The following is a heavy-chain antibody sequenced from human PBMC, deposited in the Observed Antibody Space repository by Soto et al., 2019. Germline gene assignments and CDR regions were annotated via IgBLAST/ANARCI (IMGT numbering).Heavy chain of an antibody. CDR2: IGIGSSTT. V-gene: IGHV3-48*01. CDR1: GFTFRNYG. CDR3: VGYVETAMVDY. D-gene: IGHD5-18*01. Sequence: PGGSLRLSCAASGFTFRNYGMNWVRQAPGKGLEWVSYIGIGSSTTYYADSVKGRFTISRDNAKNSLYLQMNSLRGEDTAVYYCVGYVETAMVDYWGQGTLVTVSS. J-gene: IGHJ4*02.